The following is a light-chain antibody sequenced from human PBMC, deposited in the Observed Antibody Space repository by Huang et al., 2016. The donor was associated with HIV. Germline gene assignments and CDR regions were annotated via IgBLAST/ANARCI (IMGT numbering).Light chain of an antibody. Sequence: DIQMTQSPSSLSASVGDRVTITCQASQAIGNYLNWYRQKPGRAPELLIYDAFNLETGVPSRFSGSGAGADFTFTISSLQPEDSATYYCQQYHNLPYTFGQGTKLEIK. V-gene: IGKV1-33*01. CDR1: QAIGNY. CDR3: QQYHNLPYT. CDR2: DAF. J-gene: IGKJ2*01.